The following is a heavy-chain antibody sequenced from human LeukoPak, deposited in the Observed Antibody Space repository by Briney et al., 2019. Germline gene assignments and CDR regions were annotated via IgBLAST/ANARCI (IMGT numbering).Heavy chain of an antibody. J-gene: IGHJ4*02. CDR1: GFTFSSYA. CDR2: ISGSGGST. D-gene: IGHD3-10*01. Sequence: PVGSLRLSCAASGFTFSSYAMSWVRQAPGKGLEWVSAISGSGGSTYYADSVKGRFTISRDNSKNTLYLQMNSLRAEDTAVYYCAKVPKLLWFGELIYYFDYWGQGTLVTVSS. V-gene: IGHV3-23*01. CDR3: AKVPKLLWFGELIYYFDY.